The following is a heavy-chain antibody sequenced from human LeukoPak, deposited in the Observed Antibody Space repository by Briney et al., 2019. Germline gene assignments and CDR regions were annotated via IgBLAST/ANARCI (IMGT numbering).Heavy chain of an antibody. J-gene: IGHJ4*02. CDR1: GFTFSSYW. D-gene: IGHD3-10*01. CDR3: ARDSRYYGSGSYYKTSPFDY. CDR2: IKQDGSEK. V-gene: IGHV3-7*01. Sequence: PGGSLRLSCAASGFTFSSYWMSWARQAPGKGLEWVANIKQDGSEKYYVDSVKGRFTISRDNAKNSLYLQMNSLRAEDTAVYYCARDSRYYGSGSYYKTSPFDYWGQGTLVTVSS.